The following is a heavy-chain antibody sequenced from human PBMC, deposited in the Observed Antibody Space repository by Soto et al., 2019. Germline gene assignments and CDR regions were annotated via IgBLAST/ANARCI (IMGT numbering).Heavy chain of an antibody. Sequence: RASVKVSCKASGGTFSSYAISWVRQAPGQGLEWMGGIIPIFVTANYAQKFQCRVTITADESTSTAYKELSSLSSEDTAVYYCARVHIVATIIPDVWGQGTTVTVSS. CDR2: IIPIFVTA. V-gene: IGHV1-69*13. CDR3: ARVHIVATIIPDV. J-gene: IGHJ6*02. D-gene: IGHD5-12*01. CDR1: GGTFSSYA.